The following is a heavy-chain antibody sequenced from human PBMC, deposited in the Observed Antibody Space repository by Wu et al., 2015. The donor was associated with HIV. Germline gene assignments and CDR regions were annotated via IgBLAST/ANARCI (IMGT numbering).Heavy chain of an antibody. CDR3: ARVSSSSYYYYYMDV. CDR2: ISPRFGTA. V-gene: IGHV1-69*01. Sequence: QVQLVQSGAEVKKPGASMKVSCKTSEYTFTAYYIHWVRQAPGQGLEWLGWISPRFGTAHYAQQFQGRVTITADDSSTTVYMDLSSLRSEDTAVYYCARVSSSSYYYYYMDVWGKGTTVTVSS. CDR1: EYTFTAYY. J-gene: IGHJ6*03. D-gene: IGHD6-6*01.